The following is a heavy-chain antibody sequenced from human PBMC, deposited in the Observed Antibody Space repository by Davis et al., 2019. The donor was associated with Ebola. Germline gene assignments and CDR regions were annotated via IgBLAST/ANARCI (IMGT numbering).Heavy chain of an antibody. CDR1: GDSISSSGYY. V-gene: IGHV3-7*01. Sequence: ETLSLTCSVSGDSISSSGYYWGWIRQAPGKGLEWVANIKQDGSEKYYVDSVKGRFTISRDNAKNSLYLQMNSLRAEDTAVYYCARGGYGYWGQGTLVTVSS. J-gene: IGHJ4*02. CDR2: IKQDGSEK. CDR3: ARGGYGY. D-gene: IGHD2-15*01.